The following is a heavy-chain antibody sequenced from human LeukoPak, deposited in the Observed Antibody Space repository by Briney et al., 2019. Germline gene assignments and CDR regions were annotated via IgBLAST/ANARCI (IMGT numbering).Heavy chain of an antibody. V-gene: IGHV4-59*01. Sequence: SETLSLTCTVSGDSISNYYWSWIRQPPGKGLEWIGYIYYSGNTDYNPSLKSRVTISVDTSKNQFSLRLNSVTAADTAVYYCARERTYGSGSYPNWFDPWGQGTLVTVSS. D-gene: IGHD3-10*01. CDR2: IYYSGNT. J-gene: IGHJ5*02. CDR3: ARERTYGSGSYPNWFDP. CDR1: GDSISNYY.